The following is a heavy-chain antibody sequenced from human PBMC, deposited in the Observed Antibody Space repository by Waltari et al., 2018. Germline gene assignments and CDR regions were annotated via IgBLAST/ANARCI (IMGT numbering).Heavy chain of an antibody. CDR3: ARDEIAVAGTHNWFDP. V-gene: IGHV1-69*01. Sequence: QVQLVQSGAEVKKPGSSVKVSCKASGGTFSSYAISWVRQAPGQGLEWMGWIIPIFGTANYAQKSQGRVTITADEATSTAYMELSSLRSEDTAVYYCARDEIAVAGTHNWFDPWGQGTLVTVSS. J-gene: IGHJ5*02. CDR2: IIPIFGTA. CDR1: GGTFSSYA. D-gene: IGHD6-19*01.